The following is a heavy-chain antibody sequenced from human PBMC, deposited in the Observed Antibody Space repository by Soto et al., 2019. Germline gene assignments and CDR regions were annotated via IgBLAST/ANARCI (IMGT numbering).Heavy chain of an antibody. V-gene: IGHV2-5*02. D-gene: IGHD5-12*01. CDR1: GFSLSTRGVG. CDR2: IFWDDDK. J-gene: IGHJ4*02. CDR3: AHRPPGYAYYFDF. Sequence: QITLKESGPTLMKPTQTLTLTCTFSGFSLSTRGVGVAWIHQPPGKALEWLALIFWDDDKWYNPSLKSRLTITEHTSKNQVVLIMTNMDPVDTATYYCAHRPPGYAYYFDFWCQGTLVTVSS.